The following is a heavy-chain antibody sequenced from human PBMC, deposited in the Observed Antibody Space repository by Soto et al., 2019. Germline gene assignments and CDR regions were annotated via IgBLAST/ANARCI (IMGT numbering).Heavy chain of an antibody. CDR2: ISDSGGRT. Sequence: EEPLLESGGGLVQPGGSLRLSCAASRFTFSSYAMSWVRQAPGKGLQWVSAISDSGGRTYYAESAKGRFSISRANSENRLYLQMNSVRAEDTAIYYCAREYRITAAGTLAFDMWGQGTMVTVSS. CDR3: AREYRITAAGTLAFDM. CDR1: RFTFSSYA. J-gene: IGHJ3*02. D-gene: IGHD6-13*01. V-gene: IGHV3-23*01.